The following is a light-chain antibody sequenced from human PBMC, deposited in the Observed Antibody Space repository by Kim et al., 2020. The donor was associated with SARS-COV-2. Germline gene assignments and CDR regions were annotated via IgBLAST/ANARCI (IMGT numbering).Light chain of an antibody. V-gene: IGLV7-46*01. CDR1: TGAVTSGHY. J-gene: IGLJ2*01. Sequence: GGKVTPTSGPSTGAVTSGHYSYWFQQKPGQSPTTLIYDTSNKHFWTPARFSGSRLGGKAALTRSGAQPEDEADYYCLLSYNGARVCGGGTKLTVL. CDR2: DTS. CDR3: LLSYNGARV.